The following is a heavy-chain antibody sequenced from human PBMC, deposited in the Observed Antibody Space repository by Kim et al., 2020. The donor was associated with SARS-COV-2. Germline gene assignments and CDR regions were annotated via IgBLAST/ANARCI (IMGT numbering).Heavy chain of an antibody. CDR3: ASVTGYSRGWPPGAFDI. J-gene: IGHJ3*02. Sequence: LKSRVTISVDTSKTQFSLKLSSVTAADTAVYYCASVTGYSRGWPPGAFDIWGQGTMVTVSS. D-gene: IGHD6-19*01. V-gene: IGHV4-39*01.